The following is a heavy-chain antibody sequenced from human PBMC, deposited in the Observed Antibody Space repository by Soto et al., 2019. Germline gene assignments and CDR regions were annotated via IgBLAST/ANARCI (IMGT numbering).Heavy chain of an antibody. CDR1: GGSISSYY. CDR2: IYYSGST. D-gene: IGHD6-25*01. J-gene: IGHJ3*02. Sequence: ETLSLTCTVSGGSISSYYWGWIRQPPGKGLEWIGSIYYSGSTYYNPSLKSRVTISVDTSKNQFSLKLSSVTAADTAVYYCARREDNAAGAFDIWGQGTMVTVSS. CDR3: ARREDNAAGAFDI. V-gene: IGHV4-39*01.